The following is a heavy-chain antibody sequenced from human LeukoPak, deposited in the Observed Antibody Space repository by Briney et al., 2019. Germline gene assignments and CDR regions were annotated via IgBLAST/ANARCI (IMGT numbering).Heavy chain of an antibody. Sequence: ASVKVSCKASGGTFSSYAISWVRQAPGQGLEWVGILDPRGGSTNYAQKFQGRVTMTSDTSTSTVYMQLSSLRSEDTAVYYCARPNGYSGYGFLDYWGQGTLVTVSS. CDR3: ARPNGYSGYGFLDY. D-gene: IGHD5-12*01. CDR2: LDPRGGST. CDR1: GGTFSSYA. J-gene: IGHJ4*02. V-gene: IGHV1-46*01.